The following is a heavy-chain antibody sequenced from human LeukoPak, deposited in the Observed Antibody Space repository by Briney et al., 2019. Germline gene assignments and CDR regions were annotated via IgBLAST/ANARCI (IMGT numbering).Heavy chain of an antibody. D-gene: IGHD6-13*01. CDR2: MSNSGST. V-gene: IGHV4-39*01. CDR3: ARRSQAAAGRGIDY. J-gene: IGHJ4*02. CDR1: GGSISSSSYY. Sequence: SETLSLTCTVSGGSISSSSYYWGWIRQSAGKGLELIGTMSNSGSTYYNPSLKSRVTISGDTAKNQFSLKLSSVTAADTAVYYCARRSQAAAGRGIDYWGQGTLVTVSS.